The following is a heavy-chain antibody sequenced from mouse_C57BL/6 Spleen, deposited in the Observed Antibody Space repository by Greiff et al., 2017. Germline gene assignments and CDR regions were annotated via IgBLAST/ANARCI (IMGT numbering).Heavy chain of an antibody. J-gene: IGHJ1*03. Sequence: VQLQQSGAELVRPGTSVKMSCKASGYTFTNYWIGWAKQRPGHGLEWIGDIYPGGGYTNYNEKFKGKATLTADKSSSTAYMQFSSLTSEDSAIYDCAREDCYVSSYPSTLYVDVWGTGTTVTVSA. D-gene: IGHD1-1*01. V-gene: IGHV1-63*01. CDR1: GYTFTNYW. CDR3: AREDCYVSSYPSTLYVDV. CDR2: IYPGGGYT.